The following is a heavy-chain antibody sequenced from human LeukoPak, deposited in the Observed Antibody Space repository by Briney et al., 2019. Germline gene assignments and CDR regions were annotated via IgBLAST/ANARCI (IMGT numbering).Heavy chain of an antibody. CDR2: IISTSSYI. Sequence: GGSLRLSCAASGFTFSSYGMNWVRQAPGKGLEWVSSIISTSSYIYYADSVKGRFTISRDNAKNSLYLQVNSLRAEDTAVYYCARVSSGWTSTFAYFDYWGQGTLVTVSS. D-gene: IGHD6-19*01. V-gene: IGHV3-21*01. CDR1: GFTFSSYG. J-gene: IGHJ4*02. CDR3: ARVSSGWTSTFAYFDY.